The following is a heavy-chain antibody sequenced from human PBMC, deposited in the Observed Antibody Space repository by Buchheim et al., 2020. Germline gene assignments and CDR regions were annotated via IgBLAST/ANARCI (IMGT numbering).Heavy chain of an antibody. Sequence: QVQLQESGPGLVKPSQTLSLTCTVPGGSISSGSYYWSWIRQPAGKGLEWIGRIYTSGSTNYNPSLKSRVTISVDTSKNQFSLKLSSVTAADTAVYYCARDHEVIVATSYFDYWGQGTL. CDR3: ARDHEVIVATSYFDY. J-gene: IGHJ4*02. D-gene: IGHD5-12*01. CDR2: IYTSGST. CDR1: GGSISSGSYY. V-gene: IGHV4-61*02.